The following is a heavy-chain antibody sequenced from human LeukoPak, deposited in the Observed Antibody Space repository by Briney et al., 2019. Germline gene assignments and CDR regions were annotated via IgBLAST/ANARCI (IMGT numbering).Heavy chain of an antibody. D-gene: IGHD3-22*01. CDR1: GYSLINHW. CDR2: IYPGNADA. Sequence: KNGESLNISCKASGYSLINHWIGWVRQMPGKGLDWMGIIYPGNADATYSPSFQGQVTISADKSTTTVYLQWSSLKASDTAMYYCARQGSYDNSGYSFDYWGQGTLVTVSS. J-gene: IGHJ4*02. V-gene: IGHV5-51*01. CDR3: ARQGSYDNSGYSFDY.